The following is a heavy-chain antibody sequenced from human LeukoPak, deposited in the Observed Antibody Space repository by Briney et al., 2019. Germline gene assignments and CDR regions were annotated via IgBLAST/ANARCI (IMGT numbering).Heavy chain of an antibody. D-gene: IGHD3-16*01. CDR2: ISYDGRNK. Sequence: GGSLRLSCAVSGFTFMNYDMHWVRQAPGTGPQWVAVISYDGRNKYYAHPVRGRFTLYRDNSNHTLFLHMNSLRAEDTAVYFCVRDLIDAWGASPPTDYGGQGTLVTVSS. J-gene: IGHJ4*02. CDR1: GFTFMNYD. V-gene: IGHV3-30*03. CDR3: VRDLIDAWGASPPTDY.